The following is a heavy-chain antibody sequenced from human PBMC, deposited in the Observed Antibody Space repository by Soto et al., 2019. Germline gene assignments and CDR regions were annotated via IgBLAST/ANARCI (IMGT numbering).Heavy chain of an antibody. CDR2: ISSSSSYI. CDR3: ARSESITVAMDY. V-gene: IGHV3-21*01. Sequence: LRLSCAASGFTFSTYSMNWVRQAPGKGLEWVSSISSSSSYIYYADSVKGRFTISRDNAKNSLYLQMNSLRAEDTAVYYCARSESITVAMDYWGQGTLVTVS. D-gene: IGHD6-19*01. J-gene: IGHJ4*02. CDR1: GFTFSTYS.